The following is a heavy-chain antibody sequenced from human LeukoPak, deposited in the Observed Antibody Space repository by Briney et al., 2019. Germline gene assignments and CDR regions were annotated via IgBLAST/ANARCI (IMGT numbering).Heavy chain of an antibody. CDR1: GGSISSSY. Sequence: PSETLSLTCTVSGGSISSSYWSWIRQPPGKGLEWIGHIYYSGSTNYNPSLKSRVTISVDTSKNQFSLKLSSVTAADTAVYYCARDGKVTTPYYYYGMDVWGQGTTVTVSS. V-gene: IGHV4-59*01. CDR3: ARDGKVTTPYYYYGMDV. CDR2: IYYSGST. D-gene: IGHD4-17*01. J-gene: IGHJ6*02.